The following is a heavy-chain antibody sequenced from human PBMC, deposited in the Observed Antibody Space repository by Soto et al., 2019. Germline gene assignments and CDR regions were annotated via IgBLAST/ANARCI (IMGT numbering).Heavy chain of an antibody. CDR1: GFTFSSYA. CDR3: AKDWGDFWSGYYPPVDY. Sequence: EVQLLDSGGGLVQPGGSLRLSCAASGFTFSSYAMSWVRQAPGKGLEWVSTISVSGGGTYYADSVKGRFTVSRDNSKNTLYLQMNSLRAEDTAVYYCAKDWGDFWSGYYPPVDYWGQGTLVTVSS. V-gene: IGHV3-23*01. J-gene: IGHJ4*02. D-gene: IGHD3-3*01. CDR2: ISVSGGGT.